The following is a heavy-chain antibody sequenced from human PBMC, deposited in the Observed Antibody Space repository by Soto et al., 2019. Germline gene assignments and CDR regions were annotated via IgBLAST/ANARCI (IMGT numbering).Heavy chain of an antibody. Sequence: SETLSLTCAVYGGSFSGYYWSWIRQPPGKGLEWIGEINHSGSTNYNPSLKSRVTISVDTSKNQFSLKLSSVTAADTAVYYCARIHDYGDYADGMDVWGQGTTVTVSS. CDR3: ARIHDYGDYADGMDV. J-gene: IGHJ6*02. V-gene: IGHV4-34*01. CDR2: INHSGST. D-gene: IGHD4-17*01. CDR1: GGSFSGYY.